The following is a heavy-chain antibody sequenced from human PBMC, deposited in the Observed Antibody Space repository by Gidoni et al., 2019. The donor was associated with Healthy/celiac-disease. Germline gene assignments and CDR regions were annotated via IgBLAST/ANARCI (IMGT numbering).Heavy chain of an antibody. CDR1: GSSFSSYS. CDR2: ISCSRSYI. Sequence: EVLLVESGGGLVTPGGPLSPSCAASGSSFSSYSMNWVRQAPGRGLGWVSSISCSRSYIYYADTVKGQFTNSRDNAKNSLYLQMNSLGAEDTAVYYCASDYSSSYYFDYWGQGTLVTVSS. CDR3: ASDYSSSYYFDY. D-gene: IGHD6-13*01. J-gene: IGHJ4*02. V-gene: IGHV3-21*01.